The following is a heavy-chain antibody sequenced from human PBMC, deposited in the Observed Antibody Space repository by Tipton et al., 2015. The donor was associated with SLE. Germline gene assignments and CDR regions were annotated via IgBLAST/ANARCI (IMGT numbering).Heavy chain of an antibody. CDR1: GFTFSDYY. J-gene: IGHJ4*02. V-gene: IGHV3-11*06. CDR2: ISSSSSYT. D-gene: IGHD1-26*01. Sequence: SLRLSCAASGFTFSDYYMSWIRQAPGKGLEWVSYISSSSSYTNYADSVKGRFTISRDSAKNSLYLQMNSLRAEDTAVYYCASALLGSYTSPYRDWGQGTLVTVSS. CDR3: ASALLGSYTSPYRD.